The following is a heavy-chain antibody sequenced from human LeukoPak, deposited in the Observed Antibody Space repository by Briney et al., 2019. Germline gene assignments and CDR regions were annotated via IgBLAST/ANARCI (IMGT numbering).Heavy chain of an antibody. V-gene: IGHV4-30-2*01. J-gene: IGHJ4*02. CDR2: IYRGRT. D-gene: IGHD3-10*01. Sequence: SETLSLTCAVSGDSISYESYYWNWIRQAPGKGPEWIGNIYRGRTRLNPSLTSRVAISVDMSKSQVSLSLTSVTAADTAVYYCARGNYGSGSYYVVNFDYWGRGTLVTVSS. CDR3: ARGNYGSGSYYVVNFDY. CDR1: GDSISYESYY.